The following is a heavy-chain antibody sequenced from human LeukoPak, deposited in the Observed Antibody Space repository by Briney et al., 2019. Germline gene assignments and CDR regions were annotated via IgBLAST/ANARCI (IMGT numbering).Heavy chain of an antibody. CDR1: GGTFSSYT. J-gene: IGHJ1*01. D-gene: IGHD4-11*01. CDR2: IIPILGIV. Sequence: SVKVSCKASGGTFSSYTISWVRQAPGQGLEWMGRIIPILGIVNYAQKFQGRVTITADKSTSTAYMELSSLRSEDTAVYYCARTTTVTREYFQHWGQGTLVTVSS. CDR3: ARTTTVTREYFQH. V-gene: IGHV1-69*02.